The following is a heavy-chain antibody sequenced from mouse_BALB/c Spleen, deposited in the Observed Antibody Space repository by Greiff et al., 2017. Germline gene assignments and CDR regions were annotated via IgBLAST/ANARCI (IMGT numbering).Heavy chain of an antibody. CDR1: GFSFSTYGTA. CDR2: IGSDDSK. CDR3: ANRAWEEQQGSCWYFDV. D-gene: IGHD4-1*01. Sequence: QVTLKVSGPGILQPSQTLSLTCSFSGFSFSTYGTALNWIRQPSGQGLEWFAQIGSDDSKLYNPFLKSRIIISKDTSNSQVFLKITSVNTEDSATYYCANRAWEEQQGSCWYFDVWGAGTTVTVSS. V-gene: IGHV8-8-1*01. J-gene: IGHJ1*01.